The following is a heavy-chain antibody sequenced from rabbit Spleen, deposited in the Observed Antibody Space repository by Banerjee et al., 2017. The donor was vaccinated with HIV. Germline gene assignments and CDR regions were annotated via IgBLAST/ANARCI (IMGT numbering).Heavy chain of an antibody. CDR2: IYGGTSGTT. J-gene: IGHJ4*01. D-gene: IGHD4-1*01. Sequence: QQQLEESGGGLVKPGGTLTLTCKASGFDFNSKLYMCWVRQPPGKGLEWIGCIYGGTSGTTYYAAWAKGRFTFSKTSSTTVTLQVTSLTAADTATFFCARGLAGVIGWNFGWWGPGTLVTVS. V-gene: IGHV1S45*01. CDR3: ARGLAGVIGWNFGW. CDR1: GFDFNSKLY.